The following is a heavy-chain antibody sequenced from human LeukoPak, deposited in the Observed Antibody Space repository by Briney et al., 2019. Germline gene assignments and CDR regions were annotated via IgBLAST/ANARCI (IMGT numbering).Heavy chain of an antibody. Sequence: GGSLRLSCAASGFTFSSYAMHWVRQAPGKGLEWVAVISYDGSNKYCADSVKGRFTISRDNSKNTLYLQMNSLRAEDTAVYYCARGRGSGSYYNSPGWFDPWGQGTLVTVSS. D-gene: IGHD3-10*01. CDR1: GFTFSSYA. CDR3: ARGRGSGSYYNSPGWFDP. CDR2: ISYDGSNK. J-gene: IGHJ5*02. V-gene: IGHV3-30-3*01.